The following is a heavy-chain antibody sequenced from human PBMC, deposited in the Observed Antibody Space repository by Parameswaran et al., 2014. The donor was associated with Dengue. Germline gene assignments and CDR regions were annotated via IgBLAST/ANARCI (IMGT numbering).Heavy chain of an antibody. CDR1: GGSFSGYY. D-gene: IGHD3-22*01. V-gene: IGHV4-34*10. Sequence: SQTLSLTCAVYGGSFSGYYWSWIRQPPGKGLEWIGEINHSGSTNYNPSLKSRVTMSVDTSKNQVSLKLSSVTAADTAVYYCAKYKNLGYYYDTSANYPRDDNYGMDVWGQGDHGHRLL. CDR3: AKYKNLGYYYDTSANYPRDDNYGMDV. CDR2: INHSGST. J-gene: IGHJ6*02.